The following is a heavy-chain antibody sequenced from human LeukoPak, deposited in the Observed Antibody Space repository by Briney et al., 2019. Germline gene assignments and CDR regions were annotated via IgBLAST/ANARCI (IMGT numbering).Heavy chain of an antibody. Sequence: SETLSLTCAVYGGSFSGYYWSWIRQPPGKGLEWIGEINHSGSTNYNPSLKSRVTISVDTSKNQFSLKLSSVTAADTAVYYCASSHLHVQGPPAYTFDYWGQGTLVTVSS. D-gene: IGHD3-16*01. CDR2: INHSGST. J-gene: IGHJ4*02. V-gene: IGHV4-34*01. CDR1: GGSFSGYY. CDR3: ASSHLHVQGPPAYTFDY.